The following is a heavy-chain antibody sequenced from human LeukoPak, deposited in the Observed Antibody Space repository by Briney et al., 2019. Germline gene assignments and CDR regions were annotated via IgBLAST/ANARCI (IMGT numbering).Heavy chain of an antibody. D-gene: IGHD1-26*01. V-gene: IGHV3-21*01. CDR2: ISSGSNYI. CDR3: VRDLGGRSGH. CDR1: GFTFSSYS. J-gene: IGHJ4*02. Sequence: GGSLRLSCAASGFTFSSYSLNWVRQAPGKGLEWVSSISSGSNYIYYADSVKGRFTISRDNAKNTLYLQMNSLTAEDTAVYYCVRDLGGRSGHWGQGTLVTVSS.